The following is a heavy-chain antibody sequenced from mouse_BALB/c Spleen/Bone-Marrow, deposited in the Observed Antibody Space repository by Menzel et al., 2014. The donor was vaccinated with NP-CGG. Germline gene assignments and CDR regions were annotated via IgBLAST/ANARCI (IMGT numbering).Heavy chain of an antibody. CDR3: ARWEYDGVPGFAY. J-gene: IGHJ3*01. CDR1: GYSFTGYT. Sequence: EVQVVESGPELVKPGASMKISCKASGYSFTGYTMNWVKQSHGKNLEWIGLINPYNGGTSYNQKFKGKATLTVDKSSSTAYMELLSLTSEDSAVYYCARWEYDGVPGFAYWGQGTLVTVSA. V-gene: IGHV1-18*01. CDR2: INPYNGGT. D-gene: IGHD2-14*01.